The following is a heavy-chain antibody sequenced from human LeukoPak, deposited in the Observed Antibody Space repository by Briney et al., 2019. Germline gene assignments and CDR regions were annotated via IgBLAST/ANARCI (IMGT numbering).Heavy chain of an antibody. J-gene: IGHJ4*02. CDR3: ARGQTAMVTGDFGY. D-gene: IGHD5-18*01. CDR1: GFTFSSYS. V-gene: IGHV3-21*01. CDR2: ISSSSSYI. Sequence: GGSLRLSCAASGFTFSSYSMNWVRQAPGKGLEWVSSISSSSSYIYYADSVKGRLTTSRDNAKNSLYLQMNSLRAEDTAVYYCARGQTAMVTGDFGYCGQGTLVTVSS.